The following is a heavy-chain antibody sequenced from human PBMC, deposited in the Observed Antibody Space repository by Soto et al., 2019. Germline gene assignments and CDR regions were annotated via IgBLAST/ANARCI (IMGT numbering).Heavy chain of an antibody. V-gene: IGHV5-51*01. D-gene: IGHD3-16*02. CDR1: GYSFTSYW. J-gene: IGHJ4*02. CDR3: ARHSIWGSYRSPLTDY. Sequence: PGESLKISCKGSGYSFTSYWIGWVRQMPGKVLEWMGIIYPGDSDTRFSPSFQGQVTISADKSFCTAYLQWSSLKASDTAMFYCARHSIWGSYRSPLTDYWGQGTLVTVSS. CDR2: IYPGDSDT.